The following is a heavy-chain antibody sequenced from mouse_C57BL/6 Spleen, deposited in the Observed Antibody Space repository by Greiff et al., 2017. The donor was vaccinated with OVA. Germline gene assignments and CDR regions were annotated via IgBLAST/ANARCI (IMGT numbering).Heavy chain of an antibody. CDR2: IRNKANGYTT. V-gene: IGHV7-3*01. D-gene: IGHD1-1*01. CDR3: ARWSSHWYFDV. J-gene: IGHJ1*03. CDR1: GFTFTDYY. Sequence: EVNLVESGGGLVQPGGSLSLSCAASGFTFTDYYMSWVRQPPGTALEWLGFIRNKANGYTTEYSASVKGRFTISRDNSQSILYLQVNALRAEDSATDYCARWSSHWYFDVWGTGTTVTVSS.